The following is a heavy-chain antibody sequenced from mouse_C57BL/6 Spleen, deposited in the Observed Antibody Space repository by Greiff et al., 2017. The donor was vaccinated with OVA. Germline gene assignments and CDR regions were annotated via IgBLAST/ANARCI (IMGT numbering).Heavy chain of an antibody. CDR3: ARYDYDDYAIDY. D-gene: IGHD2-4*01. Sequence: VQLQQSGAELARPGASVKMSCKASGYTFTSYRMHWVKQRPGQGLEWIGDINPSSGYTKYNQKFKDKATLTADKSSSTAYMQLRSLTSEDSAVYYCARYDYDDYAIDYWGQGTSVTVSS. CDR2: INPSSGYT. J-gene: IGHJ4*01. V-gene: IGHV1-4*01. CDR1: GYTFTSYR.